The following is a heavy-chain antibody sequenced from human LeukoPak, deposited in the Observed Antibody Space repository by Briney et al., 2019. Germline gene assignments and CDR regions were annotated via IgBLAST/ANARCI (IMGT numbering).Heavy chain of an antibody. CDR2: MNPYSGNT. Sequence: ASVKVSCKASGYTFTNYDINWVRQAPGQGLEWMGWMNPYSGNTGYAQKFQGRVTMTTDTSTSTAYMELRSLRSDDTAVYYCARSSSSTRADAFDIWGQGTMVTVSS. V-gene: IGHV1-8*02. J-gene: IGHJ3*02. CDR3: ARSSSSTRADAFDI. D-gene: IGHD6-13*01. CDR1: GYTFTNYD.